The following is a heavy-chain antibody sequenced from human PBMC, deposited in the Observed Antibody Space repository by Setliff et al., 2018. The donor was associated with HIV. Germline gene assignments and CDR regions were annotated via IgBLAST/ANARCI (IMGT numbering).Heavy chain of an antibody. D-gene: IGHD3-10*01. CDR3: ARGLDYGSGSYYSDY. V-gene: IGHV4-39*07. Sequence: PSETLSLTCSVSGGSFSSDSYYWGWIRQFPGKGLEWIGSIYYSGSTYYHPSLKSRVTISVDTSKNQFSLNLNSVTAADTAVYYCARGLDYGSGSYYSDYWGQGTLVTVSS. J-gene: IGHJ4*02. CDR2: IYYSGST. CDR1: GGSFSSDSYY.